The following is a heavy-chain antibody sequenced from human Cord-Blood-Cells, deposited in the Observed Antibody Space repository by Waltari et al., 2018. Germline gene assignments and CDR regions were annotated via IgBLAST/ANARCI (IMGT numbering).Heavy chain of an antibody. J-gene: IGHJ4*02. V-gene: IGHV1-3*01. CDR1: GYAFTSYA. CDR3: ARDTSSSSFDY. D-gene: IGHD6-6*01. Sequence: QLQLVQSGAEVKKPGASVKVSCKAAGYAFTSYAMLCVRQAPGQRHEGMGWINAGKGNTKYSQNFQGRVTITSETSASTAYMELSSRRYEDAAVYYCARDTSSSSFDYWGQGTLVTVSS. CDR2: INAGKGNT.